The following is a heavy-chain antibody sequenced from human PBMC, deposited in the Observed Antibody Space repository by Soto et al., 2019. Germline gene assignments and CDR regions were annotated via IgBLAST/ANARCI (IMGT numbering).Heavy chain of an antibody. CDR1: GGSFSGYY. V-gene: IGHV4-34*01. J-gene: IGHJ2*01. D-gene: IGHD3-9*01. CDR2: INDRRYI. Sequence: QVQLQQWGAGPLRPLETLSLTCGVSGGSFSGYYWAWIRQSPGKGLEWIGEINDRRYINYNPSLKSRVSISVDTSKNHYSLNRRSVTAADTAVYYCARESHDILTGPPWVWYFDLWGRGTLVTVSS. CDR3: ARESHDILTGPPWVWYFDL.